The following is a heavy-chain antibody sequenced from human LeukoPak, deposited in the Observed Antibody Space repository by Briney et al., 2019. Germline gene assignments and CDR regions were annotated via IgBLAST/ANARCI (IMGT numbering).Heavy chain of an antibody. CDR3: ARDRRAYVATMDY. V-gene: IGHV3-21*01. CDR1: GFTFSSYS. D-gene: IGHD5-24*01. CDR2: ISSSSYI. J-gene: IGHJ4*02. Sequence: GGSLRLSCAASGFTFSSYSMNWVRQAPGKGLEWVSSISSSSYIYYADSVKGRFTISRDNAKNLLYLQMNSLRAEDTAVYYCARDRRAYVATMDYWGQGTLVTVSS.